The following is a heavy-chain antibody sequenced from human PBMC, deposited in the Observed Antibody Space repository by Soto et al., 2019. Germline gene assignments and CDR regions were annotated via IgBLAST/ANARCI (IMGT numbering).Heavy chain of an antibody. CDR2: IIPNSGNT. J-gene: IGHJ4*02. V-gene: IGHV1-8*01. D-gene: IGHD2-2*01. CDR1: GYTFTSYD. CDR3: AREEGGCSCVDD. Sequence: QVQLVQSGAEVKKPGASVKVSCKASGYTFTSYDINWVRQAPGQGLEWMGGIIPNSGNTGYAQKFQGRVTMTKNTSIGKAYLELRSLRAEATYVYSCAREEGGCSCVDDWGQGTLVTVSS.